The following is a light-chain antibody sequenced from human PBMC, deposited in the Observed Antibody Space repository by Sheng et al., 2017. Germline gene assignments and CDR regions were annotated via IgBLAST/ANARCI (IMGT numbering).Light chain of an antibody. CDR1: QSIRTY. CDR2: GAS. V-gene: IGKV1-39*01. J-gene: IGKJ5*01. Sequence: DIQMTQSPSSLSASVGDRVTITCRASQSIRTYLNWYQQKPGKAPKLLIYGASSLQSGVPSRFSGSGSGTDFTLTINSLQPADFASYYCQQSYSTLITFGQGTRLEIK. CDR3: QQSYSTLIT.